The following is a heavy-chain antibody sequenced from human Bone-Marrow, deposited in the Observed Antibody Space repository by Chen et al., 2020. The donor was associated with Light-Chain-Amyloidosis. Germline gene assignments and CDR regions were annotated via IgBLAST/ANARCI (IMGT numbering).Heavy chain of an antibody. Sequence: EVQLVESGGGLLQRGGSLRLSCAASGFAFSSYAMSWVRQAPGKGLEWVATISGGGGSGYYVASVKGRLTISRDNSKNALFLQMNSLRAEDTAVYYCAKDISYDDILPGYPADAFDIWGQGTMVTVSS. CDR3: AKDISYDDILPGYPADAFDI. D-gene: IGHD3-9*01. V-gene: IGHV3-23*04. CDR2: ISGGGGSG. CDR1: GFAFSSYA. J-gene: IGHJ3*02.